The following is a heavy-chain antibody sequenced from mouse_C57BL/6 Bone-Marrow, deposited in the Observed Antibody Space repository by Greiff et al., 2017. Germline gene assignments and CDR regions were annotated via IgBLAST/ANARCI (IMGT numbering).Heavy chain of an antibody. V-gene: IGHV1-15*01. D-gene: IGHD1-1*01. CDR2: LDPETGGT. J-gene: IGHJ4*01. CDR1: GYTFTDYE. CDR3: TRWTTVVASYYYAMDY. Sequence: VKLMESGAELVRPGASVTLSCKASGYTFTDYEMHWVKQTPVHGLEWIGALDPETGGTVYNQKFKGKAILTADKSSSTTYMELRILTSEDSDVEYCTRWTTVVASYYYAMDYWGQGTSVTVSS.